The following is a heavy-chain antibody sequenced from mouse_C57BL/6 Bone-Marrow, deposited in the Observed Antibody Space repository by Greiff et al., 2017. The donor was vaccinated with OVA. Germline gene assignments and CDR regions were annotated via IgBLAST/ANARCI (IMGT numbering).Heavy chain of an antibody. J-gene: IGHJ3*01. CDR2: ISSGGDYI. CDR1: GFTFSSYS. D-gene: IGHD3-3*01. V-gene: IGHV5-9-1*02. CDR3: TREGGRGFAY. Sequence: EVQLVESGEGLVKPGGSLKLSCAASGFTFSSYSMSWVRQTPEQRLEWVAYISSGGDYIYYADTVKGRFTFSRDTARNTLYLQMSSLTSEDTDMYYCTREGGRGFAYWGQGTLVTVSA.